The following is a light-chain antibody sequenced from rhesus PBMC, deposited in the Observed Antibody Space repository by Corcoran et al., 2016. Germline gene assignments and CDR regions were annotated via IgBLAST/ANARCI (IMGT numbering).Light chain of an antibody. V-gene: IGKV2-72*02. Sequence: DIVMTQTPLSLPITPGEPASISCRSSQSLLHSNGNTSLHWYLQKPGQSPQLLIYGGSNRASGVPCRFSCSGSGTDFTLKISRGETEDGGVYYCMQSLEFPLTFGGGTKVEIK. CDR2: GGS. CDR1: QSLLHSNGNTS. CDR3: MQSLEFPLT. J-gene: IGKJ4*01.